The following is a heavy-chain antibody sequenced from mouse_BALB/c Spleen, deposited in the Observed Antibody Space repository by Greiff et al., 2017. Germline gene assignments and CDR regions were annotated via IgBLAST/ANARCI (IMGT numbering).Heavy chain of an antibody. CDR1: GYTFTSYW. Sequence: LQQPGSELVRPGASVKLSCKASGYTFTSYWMHWVKQRHGQGLEWIGNIYPGSGSTNYDEKFKSKGTLTVDTSSSTAYMHLSSLTSEDSAVYYCTRGRQLGLRSHYYYAMNYWGQGTSVTVSS. V-gene: IGHV1S22*01. CDR2: IYPGSGST. J-gene: IGHJ4*01. D-gene: IGHD3-2*01. CDR3: TRGRQLGLRSHYYYAMNY.